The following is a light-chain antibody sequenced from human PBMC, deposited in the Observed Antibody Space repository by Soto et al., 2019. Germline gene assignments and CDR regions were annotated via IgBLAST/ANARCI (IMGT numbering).Light chain of an antibody. Sequence: QSALTQPRSVSGSPGQSVTISCTGTSRDVGGYDYVSWYQQHPGKAPKLIIYDVSGRPSGVPDRFSGSKSDNTASLTISGLQAEDEADYYCCSYAGNFYVFGTETKVTVL. CDR2: DVS. J-gene: IGLJ1*01. CDR3: CSYAGNFYV. CDR1: SRDVGGYDY. V-gene: IGLV2-11*01.